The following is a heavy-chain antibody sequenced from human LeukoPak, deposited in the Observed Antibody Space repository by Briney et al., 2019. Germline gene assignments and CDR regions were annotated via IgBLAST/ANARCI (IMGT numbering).Heavy chain of an antibody. CDR1: GGSFCGYL. CDR2: IVQDGRT. J-gene: IGHJ4*02. V-gene: IGHV4-34*12. CDR3: ARGSVFMGYASFDF. Sequence: WETLSLTCSVYGGSFCGYLWTWLRQSRGKGLEWMAEIVQDGRTNYSLLLESRLHLSVDASKDHSSLKLWDVSAADTALFFCARGSVFMGYASFDFWGQGVLVTVSP. D-gene: IGHD2-2*01.